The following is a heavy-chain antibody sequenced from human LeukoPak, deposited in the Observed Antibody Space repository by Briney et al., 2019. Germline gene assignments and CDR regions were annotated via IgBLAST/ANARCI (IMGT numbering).Heavy chain of an antibody. V-gene: IGHV4-39*02. J-gene: IGHJ4*02. CDR1: GGSISSSSYY. CDR3: AKDGLKLQKYYFDY. D-gene: IGHD1-26*01. CDR2: IYYSGNT. Sequence: SETLSLTCTVSGGSISSSSYYWGWIRQPPGKGLEWIGSIYYSGNTYYNPSLKSRVTISVDTSKKQFSLKLSSVTAADTAVYYCAKDGLKLQKYYFDYWGQGTLVTVSS.